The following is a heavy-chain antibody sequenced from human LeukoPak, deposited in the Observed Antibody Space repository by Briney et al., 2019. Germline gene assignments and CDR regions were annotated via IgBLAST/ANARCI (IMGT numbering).Heavy chain of an antibody. D-gene: IGHD1-14*01. CDR1: GFTFSSYG. J-gene: IGHJ3*02. CDR2: ISYDGSNK. Sequence: GGSLRLSCAASGFTFSSYGMHWVRQAPGKGLEWVAVISYDGSNKYYADSVKGRFTISRDNSKNTLYLQMNSLRAEDTAVYYCARRSPREDAFDIWGQGTLVTVSP. CDR3: ARRSPREDAFDI. V-gene: IGHV3-30*03.